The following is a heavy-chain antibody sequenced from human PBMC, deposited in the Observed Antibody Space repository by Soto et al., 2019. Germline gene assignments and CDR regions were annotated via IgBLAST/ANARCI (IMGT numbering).Heavy chain of an antibody. Sequence: GGSLRLSCAASGFTFSSYAMSWVRQAPGRGLEWVSAISGSGGSTYYADSVKGRFAISRDNSKNTLYLQMNSLRAEDTAVYYCAKTIPSSDSVYYYYYGMDVWGQGTTVTVSS. CDR2: ISGSGGST. CDR1: GFTFSSYA. CDR3: AKTIPSSDSVYYYYYGMDV. V-gene: IGHV3-23*01. D-gene: IGHD6-6*01. J-gene: IGHJ6*02.